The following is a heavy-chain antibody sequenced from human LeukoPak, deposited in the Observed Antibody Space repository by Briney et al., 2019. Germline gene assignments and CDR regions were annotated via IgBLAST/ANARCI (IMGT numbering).Heavy chain of an antibody. V-gene: IGHV3-23*01. Sequence: GGSLRFSCEASGFTFGNYAMNWVRQAPGKGLEWVSTISGTGSSTYYADSAKGRFTISRDNSKDTLFLQLNSLTAADTAMYFCAEASVAIPQYCNSWGQGTLVTVSS. J-gene: IGHJ5*02. CDR1: GFTFGNYA. CDR2: ISGTGSST. D-gene: IGHD2-2*02. CDR3: AEASVAIPQYCNS.